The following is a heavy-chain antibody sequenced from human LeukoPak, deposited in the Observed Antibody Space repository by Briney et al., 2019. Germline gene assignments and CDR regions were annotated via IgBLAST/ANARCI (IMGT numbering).Heavy chain of an antibody. Sequence: PGRSLRLSCAASGFTFDDYAMHWVRQAPGKGLEWVSGISWNSGSIGYADSVKGRSTISRDNAKNSLYLQMNSLRAEDTALYYCAKDILPHGYSYGPYYFDYWGQGTLVTVSS. V-gene: IGHV3-9*01. J-gene: IGHJ4*02. D-gene: IGHD5-18*01. CDR1: GFTFDDYA. CDR3: AKDILPHGYSYGPYYFDY. CDR2: ISWNSGSI.